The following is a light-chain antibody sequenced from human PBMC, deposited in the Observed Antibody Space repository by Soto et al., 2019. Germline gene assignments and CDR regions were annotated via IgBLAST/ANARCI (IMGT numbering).Light chain of an antibody. CDR3: QQYDDWPPYT. V-gene: IGKV3-15*01. CDR2: GAS. CDR1: QSVNTN. Sequence: VMTQSPAILSVSPGGRATLSCRASQSVNTNLAWYQQKPGQPPRLLIYGASTRATGIPTRFSGSGAGTEFTLTISSLQSDDFAVYYCQQYDDWPPYTFGQGTKVEIK. J-gene: IGKJ2*01.